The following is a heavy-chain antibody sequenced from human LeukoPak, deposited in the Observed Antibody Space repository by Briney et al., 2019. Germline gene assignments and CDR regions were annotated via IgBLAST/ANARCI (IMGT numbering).Heavy chain of an antibody. Sequence: GSLRLSCTASGFSFSSYRMNWVRQPPGKGLEWIGEINHSGSTNYNPSLKSRVTISVDTSKNQFSLKLSSVTAADTAVYYCGSGRNWFDPWGQGPLVTVSS. CDR3: GSGRNWFDP. J-gene: IGHJ5*02. CDR2: INHSGST. CDR1: GFSFSSYR. V-gene: IGHV4-34*08. D-gene: IGHD3-10*01.